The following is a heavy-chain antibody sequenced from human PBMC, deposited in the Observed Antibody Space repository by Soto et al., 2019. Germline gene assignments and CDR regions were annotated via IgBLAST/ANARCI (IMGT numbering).Heavy chain of an antibody. CDR1: GFTFSSYA. D-gene: IGHD4-4*01. Sequence: GGSLRLSCAASGFTFSSYAMSWVRQAPGKGLEWVSAISGSGCSTYYADSVKGRFTISRDNSKNTLYLQMNSLRAEDTAVYYCAKDYSNSPYYYYYYYMDVWGKGTTVTVSS. V-gene: IGHV3-23*01. CDR3: AKDYSNSPYYYYYYYMDV. CDR2: ISGSGCST. J-gene: IGHJ6*03.